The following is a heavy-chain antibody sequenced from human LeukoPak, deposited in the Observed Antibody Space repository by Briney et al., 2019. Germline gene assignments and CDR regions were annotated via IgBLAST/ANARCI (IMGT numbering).Heavy chain of an antibody. V-gene: IGHV1-69*13. J-gene: IGHJ3*02. Sequence: SVKVSCKASGGTFSSYAISWVRQAPRQGLEWMGGIIPIFGTANYAQKFQGRVTITADESTSTAYMELSSLRSEDTAVYYCARSGFFLALGFGDGPEHDAFDIWGQGTMVTVSS. CDR1: GGTFSSYA. D-gene: IGHD3-10*01. CDR3: ARSGFFLALGFGDGPEHDAFDI. CDR2: IIPIFGTA.